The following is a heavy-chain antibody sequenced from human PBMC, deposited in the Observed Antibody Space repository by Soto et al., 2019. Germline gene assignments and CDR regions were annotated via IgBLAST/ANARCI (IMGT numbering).Heavy chain of an antibody. V-gene: IGHV1-8*01. CDR2: MNPNSGNT. Sequence: ASVKVSCKASGYTFTIYDINWVRQATGQGLEWMGWMNPNSGNTGYAQKFQGRVTMTRNTSISTAYMELSSLRSEDTAVYYCARGFSGYDSSGYYHAFDIWGQGTMVTVS. D-gene: IGHD3-22*01. CDR3: ARGFSGYDSSGYYHAFDI. CDR1: GYTFTIYD. J-gene: IGHJ3*02.